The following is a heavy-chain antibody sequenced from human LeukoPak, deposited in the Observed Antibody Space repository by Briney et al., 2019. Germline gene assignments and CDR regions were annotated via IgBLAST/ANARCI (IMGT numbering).Heavy chain of an antibody. Sequence: SETLSLTCAVYGGSFSGYYWSWIRQPPGKGLEWIGEINHSGSTNYNPSLKSRVTISVDTSKNQFSLKLGSVTAADTAVYYCASLSSSSMDYWGQGTLVTVSS. CDR2: INHSGST. CDR1: GGSFSGYY. V-gene: IGHV4-34*01. CDR3: ASLSSSSMDY. D-gene: IGHD6-6*01. J-gene: IGHJ4*02.